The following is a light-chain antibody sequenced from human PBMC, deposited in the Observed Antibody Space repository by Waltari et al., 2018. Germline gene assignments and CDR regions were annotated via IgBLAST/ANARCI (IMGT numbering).Light chain of an antibody. Sequence: DIQMTQSPSSLSASVGVRVTITCRASQSISSFLNWYQQKPGKAPKLLIYAASSLQSGVPLRFSGSGSGTDFTLTISSLQPEDFATYYCQQSYSAPRTFGQGTKVEIK. CDR2: AAS. J-gene: IGKJ1*01. V-gene: IGKV1-39*01. CDR3: QQSYSAPRT. CDR1: QSISSF.